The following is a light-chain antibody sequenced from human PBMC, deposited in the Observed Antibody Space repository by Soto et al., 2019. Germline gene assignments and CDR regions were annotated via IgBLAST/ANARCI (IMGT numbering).Light chain of an antibody. CDR2: AAS. CDR1: QSISSY. J-gene: IGKJ1*01. Sequence: DIQMTQSPSSLSASVGDRVTITCRASQSISSYLNWYQQKPGKAPKLLIYAASSLQSGVPSRFSGSGSGTDFTLTISSLQPEDFATYYCQQSSETFGQGTKVDIK. V-gene: IGKV1-39*01. CDR3: QQSSET.